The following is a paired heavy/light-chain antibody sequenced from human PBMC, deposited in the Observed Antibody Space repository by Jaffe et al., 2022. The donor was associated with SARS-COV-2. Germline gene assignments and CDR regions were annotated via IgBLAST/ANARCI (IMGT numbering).Light chain of an antibody. CDR2: AAS. CDR3: QQSYSTPHT. CDR1: QIISNF. Sequence: DIQMTQSPSSLSASVGDRVTITCRASQIISNFLNWYQQKPGKAPKLLIYAASSLQSGVPSRFSGSGSGTDFTLTISGLQPEDFATYYCQQSYSTPHTFGGGTKVEIK. V-gene: IGKV1-39*01. J-gene: IGKJ4*01.
Heavy chain of an antibody. D-gene: IGHD2-15*01. CDR2: TYYSGTT. V-gene: IGHV4-39*01. CDR3: ARGIVVVAGTPFDY. CDR1: GGSISTSSYY. J-gene: IGHJ4*02. Sequence: QLQLQESGPGLVKPSETLSLTCTVFGGSISTSSYYWGWIRQPPGKGLEWIGNTYYSGTTYYNPSLESRVSISADTSKNQFSLRLSFVTAADTAAYFCARGIVVVAGTPFDYWGQGTLVTVSS.